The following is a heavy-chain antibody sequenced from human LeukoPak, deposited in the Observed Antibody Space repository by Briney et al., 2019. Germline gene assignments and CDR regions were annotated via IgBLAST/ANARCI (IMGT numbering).Heavy chain of an antibody. CDR2: ISSSSSYI. CDR1: GFTFSSYS. Sequence: GGSLRLSCAASGFTFSSYSMNWVRQAPGKGLEWVSSISSSSSYIYYADSVKGRFTISRDNAKNSLYLQMNSLRAEDTAVYYCARAYSNLAHFDYWGQGTLVTVSS. D-gene: IGHD4-11*01. V-gene: IGHV3-21*01. J-gene: IGHJ4*02. CDR3: ARAYSNLAHFDY.